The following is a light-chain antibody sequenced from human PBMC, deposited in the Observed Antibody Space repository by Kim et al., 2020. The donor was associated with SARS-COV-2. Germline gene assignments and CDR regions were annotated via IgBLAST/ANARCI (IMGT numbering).Light chain of an antibody. J-gene: IGKJ4*01. CDR2: SAS. V-gene: IGKV1-12*01. Sequence: RLTITFLASQGISCLLSWYQQKPGKAPKLLIYSASHLPIGVPSRFSGSGSGTDFPLTISSLQPEDFASYYCQQANSFPLTFGGGTKVDIK. CDR3: QQANSFPLT. CDR1: QGISCL.